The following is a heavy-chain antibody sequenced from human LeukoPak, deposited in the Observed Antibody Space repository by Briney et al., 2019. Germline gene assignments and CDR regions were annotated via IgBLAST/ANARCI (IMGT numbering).Heavy chain of an antibody. CDR2: IYYSGST. CDR3: ARTAVTNGVGY. V-gene: IGHV4-39*01. J-gene: IGHJ4*02. D-gene: IGHD4-17*01. CDR1: GGSISSSSYY. Sequence: SEALSLTCTVSGGSISSSSYYWGWIRQPPGKGLEWIGSIYYSGSTYYNPSLKSRVTISVDTSKNQFSLKLSSVTAADTAVYYCARTAVTNGVGYWSQGSLVTVSS.